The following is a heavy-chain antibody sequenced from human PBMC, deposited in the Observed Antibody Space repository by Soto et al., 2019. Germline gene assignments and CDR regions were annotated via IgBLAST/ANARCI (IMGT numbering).Heavy chain of an antibody. J-gene: IGHJ4*02. D-gene: IGHD1-20*01. Sequence: EVHLVASGGGLVQPGRSLRLSCAASGFRFDDYAIHWVRQAPGKGLAWVAAIGWDGVNIAYADSVKGRFTISRDNARNSLYLQMDSLRVEDTAYYFCARVMAAYNWNHPFDHWRQGTLVTVSS. CDR1: GFRFDDYA. CDR3: ARVMAAYNWNHPFDH. V-gene: IGHV3-9*01. CDR2: IGWDGVNI.